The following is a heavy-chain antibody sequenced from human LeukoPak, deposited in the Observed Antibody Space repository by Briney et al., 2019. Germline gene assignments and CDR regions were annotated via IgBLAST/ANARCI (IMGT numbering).Heavy chain of an antibody. D-gene: IGHD3/OR15-3a*01. CDR3: ARGARDSLDYYFVY. Sequence: PGGSLRLSCAASGFTFSSYSMNWVRQAPGKGLEWVSSISSSSSYIYYADSVKGRFTISRDNAKNSLYLQMNSLRAEDTAVYYCARGARDSLDYYFVYWGQGTLVTVSS. J-gene: IGHJ4*02. V-gene: IGHV3-21*01. CDR1: GFTFSSYS. CDR2: ISSSSSYI.